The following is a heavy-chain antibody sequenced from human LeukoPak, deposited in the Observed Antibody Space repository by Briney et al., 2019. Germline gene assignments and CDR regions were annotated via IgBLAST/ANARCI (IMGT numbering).Heavy chain of an antibody. Sequence: GGSLRLSCAASGFNFSTYWMTWVRQAPGKGLEWVSSISSSSSYIYYADSVKGRFTISRDNAKNSLYLQMNSLRAKDTAVYYCARDPVPYYYYYYMDVWGKGTTVTISS. CDR1: GFNFSTYW. CDR2: ISSSSSYI. D-gene: IGHD6-6*01. J-gene: IGHJ6*03. V-gene: IGHV3-21*01. CDR3: ARDPVPYYYYYYMDV.